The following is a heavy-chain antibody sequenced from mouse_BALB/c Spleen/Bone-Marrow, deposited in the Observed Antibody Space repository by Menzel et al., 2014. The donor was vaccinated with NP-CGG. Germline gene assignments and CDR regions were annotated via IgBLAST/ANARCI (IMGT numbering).Heavy chain of an antibody. D-gene: IGHD2-3*01. CDR2: ISYNDNT. J-gene: IGHJ3*01. Sequence: EVHLVESGPSLVKPSQTLSLPCSVTGDSITSGYWNWIRKFPGNKLEFMGYISYNDNTYFNPSLKSRISITRDTSKNQYYLQLNSVTTEDTATYYCARLGGYYAWFAYWGQGTLVTVSA. CDR1: GDSITSGY. CDR3: ARLGGYYAWFAY. V-gene: IGHV3-8*02.